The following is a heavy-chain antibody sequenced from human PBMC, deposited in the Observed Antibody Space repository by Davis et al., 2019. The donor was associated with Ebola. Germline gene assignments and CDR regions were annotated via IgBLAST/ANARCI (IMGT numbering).Heavy chain of an antibody. CDR3: ARASGGPDY. J-gene: IGHJ4*02. CDR1: GFTFSNYW. D-gene: IGHD2-15*01. CDR2: IKQDGSQK. V-gene: IGHV3-7*03. Sequence: GESLKISCVASGFTFSNYWMTWVRQAPGKGLERVANIKQDGSQKFYVDSVKGRFTISRDNAENSLFLQMNSLRAEDTAVYYCARASGGPDYWGQGTLVTVSS.